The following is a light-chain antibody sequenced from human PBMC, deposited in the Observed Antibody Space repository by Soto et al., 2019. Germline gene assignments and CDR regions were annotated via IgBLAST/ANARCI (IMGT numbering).Light chain of an antibody. J-gene: IGLJ3*02. CDR2: NNN. CDR1: SSNIGSTT. CDR3: AAWDDSLNGVV. Sequence: QSVLTQPPSASGTPGQRVTIACSGSSSNIGSTTVKWYQQLPGTAPKLLIYNNNQRPSGVPDRFSRSKSGTSASLAISGLQSEDEAYYYCAAWDDSLNGVVFGGGTQLTVL. V-gene: IGLV1-44*01.